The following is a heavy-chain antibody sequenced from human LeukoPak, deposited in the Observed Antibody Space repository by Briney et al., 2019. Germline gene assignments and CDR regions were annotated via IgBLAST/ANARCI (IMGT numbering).Heavy chain of an antibody. J-gene: IGHJ4*02. CDR3: ARGGEYTVTPRYFDY. V-gene: IGHV4-34*01. D-gene: IGHD4-17*01. CDR1: GGSFSGYY. Sequence: PSETLSLTCAVYGGSFSGYYWSWIRQPPGKGLEWIGEINHSGSTNYNPSLKSRVTISVDTSKNQFSLKLSSVTAADTAVYYCARGGEYTVTPRYFDYWGQGTLVTVSS. CDR2: INHSGST.